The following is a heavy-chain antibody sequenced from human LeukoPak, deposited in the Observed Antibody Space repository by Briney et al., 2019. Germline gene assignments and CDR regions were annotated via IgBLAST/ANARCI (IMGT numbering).Heavy chain of an antibody. CDR3: ARGTDYYDSSSFPPPFGIDI. D-gene: IGHD3-22*01. CDR1: GDSISSSSYY. V-gene: IGHV4-39*01. CDR2: IYYSGST. Sequence: SETLSLTCSVSGDSISSSSYYWGWIRQPPGTGLEWIGNIYYSGSTYYNPSLKSRVTISVDTSKNQFSLKVSSVTAADTAVYYCARGTDYYDSSSFPPPFGIDIWGQGTMVTVSS. J-gene: IGHJ3*02.